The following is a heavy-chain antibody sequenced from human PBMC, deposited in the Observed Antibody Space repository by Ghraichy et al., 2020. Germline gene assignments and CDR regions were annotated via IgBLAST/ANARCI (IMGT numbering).Heavy chain of an antibody. CDR3: ARAGYNWSPKGGVVDY. D-gene: IGHD1-20*01. Sequence: SCAASGFTVSSNYMSWVRQAPGKGLEWVSVIYSGGSTYYADSVKGRFTISRDNSKNTLYLQMNSLRAEDTAVYYCARAGYNWSPKGGVVDYWGQGTLVTVSS. J-gene: IGHJ4*02. V-gene: IGHV3-66*01. CDR1: GFTVSSNY. CDR2: IYSGGST.